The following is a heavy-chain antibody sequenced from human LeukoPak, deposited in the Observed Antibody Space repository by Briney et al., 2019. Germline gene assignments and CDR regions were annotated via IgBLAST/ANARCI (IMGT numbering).Heavy chain of an antibody. CDR1: GFTFSSYS. CDR2: ISSSSSTI. D-gene: IGHD2-21*01. J-gene: IGHJ6*02. CDR3: ARDGREDMVWWLPTNYYYYYGMDV. V-gene: IGHV3-48*02. Sequence: LAGGSLRLSCAASGFTFSSYSMNWVRQAPGKGLEWVSYISSSSSTIYYADSVKGRFTISRDNAKNSLYLQMNSLRDEDTAVYYCARDGREDMVWWLPTNYYYYYGMDVWGQGTTVTVSS.